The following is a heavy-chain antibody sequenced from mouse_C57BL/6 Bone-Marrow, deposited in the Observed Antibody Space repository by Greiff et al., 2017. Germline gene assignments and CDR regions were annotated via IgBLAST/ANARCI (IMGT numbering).Heavy chain of an antibody. CDR2: IYPGDGDT. J-gene: IGHJ3*01. CDR1: GYAFSSSW. CDR3: ASQGSNGFAY. D-gene: IGHD2-5*01. V-gene: IGHV1-82*01. Sequence: QVQLQQSGPELVKPGASVKISCKASGYAFSSSWMNWVKQRPGKGLEWIGRIYPGDGDTNYNGKFKGKATLTADKSSSTAYMQLSSLTSEYAAVYVCASQGSNGFAYWGQGTLGTVSA.